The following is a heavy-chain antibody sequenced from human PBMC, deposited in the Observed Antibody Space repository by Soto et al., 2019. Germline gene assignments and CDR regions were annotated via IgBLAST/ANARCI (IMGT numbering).Heavy chain of an antibody. Sequence: SETLSLTCAVYGGSFSGYYWSWIRQPPGKGLEWIGEINHSGSTNYNPSLKSRVTISVDTSKNQFSLKLSSVTAADTAVYYCARDLRGDYEPYYYGMDVWGQGTTVTVSS. CDR2: INHSGST. CDR3: ARDLRGDYEPYYYGMDV. V-gene: IGHV4-34*01. CDR1: GGSFSGYY. J-gene: IGHJ6*02. D-gene: IGHD4-17*01.